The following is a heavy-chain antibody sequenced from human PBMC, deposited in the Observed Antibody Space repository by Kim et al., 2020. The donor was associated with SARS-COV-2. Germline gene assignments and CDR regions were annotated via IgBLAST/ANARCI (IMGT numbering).Heavy chain of an antibody. V-gene: IGHV3-11*06. Sequence: GGSLRLSCAASGFTFSDYYMSWIRQAPGKGLEWVSYISSSSSYTNYADSVKGRFTISRDNAKNSLYLQMNSLRAEDTAVYYCARDMLGYAFDIWGQGTMVTVSS. CDR3: ARDMLGYAFDI. CDR1: GFTFSDYY. D-gene: IGHD2-8*01. J-gene: IGHJ3*02. CDR2: ISSSSSYT.